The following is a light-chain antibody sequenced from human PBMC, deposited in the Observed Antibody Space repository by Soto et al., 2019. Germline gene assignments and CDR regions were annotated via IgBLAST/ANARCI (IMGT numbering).Light chain of an antibody. J-gene: IGLJ2*01. Sequence: QAVVTQPPSASGTPGQRVTISCSGSTSNIGSNYVYWYQQLPGTAPKLLIYMNNQRPSGVPDRFSGSKSGTSASLAISGLRSEDEADYYCAAWDDSLSGRVFGGGTTLTVL. CDR3: AAWDDSLSGRV. CDR1: TSNIGSNY. V-gene: IGLV1-47*01. CDR2: MNN.